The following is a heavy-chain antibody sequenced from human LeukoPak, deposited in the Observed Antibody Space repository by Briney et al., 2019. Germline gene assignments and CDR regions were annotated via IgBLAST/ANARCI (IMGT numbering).Heavy chain of an antibody. D-gene: IGHD4-17*01. CDR3: ARYLYGDSASYFDY. CDR1: GFSLSTSGMC. V-gene: IGHV2-70*01. CDR2: IDWDDNK. J-gene: IGHJ4*02. Sequence: SGPTLVNPTQTLTLTCTFSGFSLSTSGMCVSWIRQPPGKALEWLALIDWDDNKYYNTSLKTRLTISKDTSKSQVVLTMINMDSVDTATYFCARYLYGDSASYFDYWGQGSLVIVSS.